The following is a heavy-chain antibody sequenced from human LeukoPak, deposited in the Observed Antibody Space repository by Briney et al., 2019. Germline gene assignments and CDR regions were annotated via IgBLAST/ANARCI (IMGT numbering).Heavy chain of an antibody. CDR1: GYTLTELS. Sequence: ASVTVSCKVSGYTLTELSMHWVRQAPGKGLEWMGGFDPEDGETIYAQKFQGRVTMTEDTSTDTAYTELSSLRSEDTAVYYCARAPGIVVVPAARRRNYYYYGMDVWGQGTTVTVSS. CDR3: ARAPGIVVVPAARRRNYYYYGMDV. CDR2: FDPEDGET. V-gene: IGHV1-24*01. J-gene: IGHJ6*02. D-gene: IGHD2-2*01.